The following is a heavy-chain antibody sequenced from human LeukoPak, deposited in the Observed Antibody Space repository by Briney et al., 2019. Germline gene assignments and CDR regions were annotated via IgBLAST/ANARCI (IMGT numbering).Heavy chain of an antibody. V-gene: IGHV4-39*01. CDR1: GGSISSSSYY. Sequence: PSETLSLTCTVSGGSISSSSYYWGWIRQPPGKGLEWIGSIYYSGSTYYNPSLKSRVTISVDTSKNQFSLKLSSVTAADTAVYYCASPSRQGGYDLSYYYYYMDVWGKGTTVTVSS. CDR2: IYYSGST. J-gene: IGHJ6*03. D-gene: IGHD5-12*01. CDR3: ASPSRQGGYDLSYYYYYMDV.